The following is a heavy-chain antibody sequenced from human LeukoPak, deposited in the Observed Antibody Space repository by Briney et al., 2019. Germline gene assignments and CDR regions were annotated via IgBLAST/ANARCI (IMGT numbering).Heavy chain of an antibody. J-gene: IGHJ3*02. CDR3: ARESLEYSSSRSPRDAFDI. V-gene: IGHV3-23*01. CDR2: ISTSGGNT. CDR1: GFTFSTYA. Sequence: GGSLRLSCTASGFTFSTYAMNWVRQAPGKGLEWVSAISTSGGNTHYADSVEGRFTISRDNSKNTLHLQMNSLRAEDTAVYYCARESLEYSSSRSPRDAFDIWGQGTMVTVSS. D-gene: IGHD6-6*01.